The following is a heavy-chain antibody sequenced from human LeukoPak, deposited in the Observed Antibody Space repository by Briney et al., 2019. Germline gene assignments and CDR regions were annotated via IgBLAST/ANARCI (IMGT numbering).Heavy chain of an antibody. Sequence: GGSLRLSCAASGFTFSSYAMTWVRQAPVKGLEWLSVVTYTGSNTYHADSVKGRFTISRDNSKNTVYLEMNSLRVEDTAVYYCAKGTVRSCSGPSCYPLDSWGQGTLVTVSS. D-gene: IGHD2-15*01. CDR1: GFTFSSYA. CDR3: AKGTVRSCSGPSCYPLDS. J-gene: IGHJ4*02. V-gene: IGHV3-23*01. CDR2: VTYTGSNT.